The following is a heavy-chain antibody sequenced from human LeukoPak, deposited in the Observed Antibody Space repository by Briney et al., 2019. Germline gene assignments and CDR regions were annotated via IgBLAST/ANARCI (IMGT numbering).Heavy chain of an antibody. J-gene: IGHJ4*02. CDR3: ARGDPIAVVHFDY. Sequence: GASVKVSCKAFGYTFTSNYMHWVRQAPGQGPEWMGVISPSGGSTTYAQKFQGRVTLTRDMSTSTDYLELSSLRSEDTAVYYCARGDPIAVVHFDYWGQGTLVTVPS. D-gene: IGHD6-19*01. V-gene: IGHV1-46*01. CDR2: ISPSGGST. CDR1: GYTFTSNY.